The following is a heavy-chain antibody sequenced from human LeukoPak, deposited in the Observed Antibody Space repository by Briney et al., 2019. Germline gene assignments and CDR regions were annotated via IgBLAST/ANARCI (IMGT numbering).Heavy chain of an antibody. CDR3: ARRGYSYGYFDY. D-gene: IGHD5-18*01. V-gene: IGHV4-59*02. CDR1: GGSASGSY. J-gene: IGHJ4*02. CDR2: IYYSGST. Sequence: PSETLSLTCTVSGGSASGSYWTWIRQPPGKGLEWIGYIYYSGSTYYNPSLKSRVTISVDTSKNQFSLKLSSVTAADTAVYYCARRGYSYGYFDYWGQGTLVTVSS.